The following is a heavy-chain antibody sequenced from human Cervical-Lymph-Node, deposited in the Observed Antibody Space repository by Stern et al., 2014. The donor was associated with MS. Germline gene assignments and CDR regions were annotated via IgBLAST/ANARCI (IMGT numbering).Heavy chain of an antibody. D-gene: IGHD3-10*02. CDR1: GFSLNTRGMS. CDR2: VDWYDDK. CDR3: ARMKESVRDHDAFDF. J-gene: IGHJ3*01. V-gene: IGHV2-70*01. Sequence: QVTLRESGPALVRPTQTLTLTCTFSGFSLNTRGMSVGWIRQPPGKALEWLALVDWYDDKYYSTSLKTRVTISKDTSKNQVVLTMTDMGPVDTATYYCARMKESVRDHDAFDFWGQGTVVTVSS.